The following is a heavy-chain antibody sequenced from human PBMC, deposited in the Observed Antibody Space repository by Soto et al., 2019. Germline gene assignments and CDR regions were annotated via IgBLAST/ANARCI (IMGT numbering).Heavy chain of an antibody. D-gene: IGHD3-22*01. CDR2: TSNTGST. CDR1: GDSIRSGAHY. CDR3: AREGDRYHDTSGYFVAWFDP. V-gene: IGHV4-31*02. Sequence: SETLSLTCTVSGDSIRSGAHYWTWIRQHPGKGLEWIGYTSNTGSTYYNPSLKSRLNILLDTSKNQFSLRLSSVTAADTAMYYCAREGDRYHDTSGYFVAWFDPWGQGILVTVSS. J-gene: IGHJ5*02.